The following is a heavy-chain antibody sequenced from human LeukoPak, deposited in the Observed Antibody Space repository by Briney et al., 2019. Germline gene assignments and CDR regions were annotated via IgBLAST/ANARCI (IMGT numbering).Heavy chain of an antibody. Sequence: SETLSLTCTVSGGSITSHYWSWIRQPPGKGLEWIGYIYYSGSTNYNPSLKSRVTIPIDTSKKQFSLKLSSVTAADTAVYYCARDYSSGWYGLWGQGTLVTVSS. CDR3: ARDYSSGWYGL. J-gene: IGHJ4*02. CDR2: IYYSGST. CDR1: GGSITSHY. V-gene: IGHV4-59*11. D-gene: IGHD6-19*01.